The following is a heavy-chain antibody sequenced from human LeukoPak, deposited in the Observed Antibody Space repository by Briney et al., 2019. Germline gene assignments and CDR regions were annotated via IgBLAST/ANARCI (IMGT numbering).Heavy chain of an antibody. V-gene: IGHV1-69*13. CDR3: ARDPLVMGATKSYYFDY. J-gene: IGHJ4*02. CDR2: IIPIFGTA. Sequence: SVKVSCKASGGTFSSYAISWVRQAPGQGLEWMGGIIPIFGTANYAQKFQGRVTITADESTSTVYMELSSLRAEDTAVYYCARDPLVMGATKSYYFDYWGQGTLVTVSS. D-gene: IGHD1-26*01. CDR1: GGTFSSYA.